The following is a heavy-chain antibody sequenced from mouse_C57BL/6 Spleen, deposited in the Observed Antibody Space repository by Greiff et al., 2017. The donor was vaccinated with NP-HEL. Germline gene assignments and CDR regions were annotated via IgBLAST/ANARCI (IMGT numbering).Heavy chain of an antibody. Sequence: VQLQQSGAELVMPGASVKLSCKASGYTFTSYWMHWVKQRPGQGLEWIGEIDPSDSYTNYNQKFKGKSTLTVDKSSSTAYLQLSSLTSEDSAVYYCASSITTVVPSYWYFDVWGTGTTVTVSS. CDR2: IDPSDSYT. V-gene: IGHV1-69*01. J-gene: IGHJ1*03. D-gene: IGHD1-1*01. CDR1: GYTFTSYW. CDR3: ASSITTVVPSYWYFDV.